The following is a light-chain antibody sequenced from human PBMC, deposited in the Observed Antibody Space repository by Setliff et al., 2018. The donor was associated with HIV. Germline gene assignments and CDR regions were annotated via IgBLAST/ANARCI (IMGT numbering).Light chain of an antibody. CDR3: SSWTGSSTLM. CDR1: NNDIGDYNY. Sequence: SVLTQPASVSGSPGQSITISCTRSNNDIGDYNYVSWYQQHPVNTPKLIIYDVTNRPSGVSDRFSASKSGNTASLTISGLQADDEADYYCSSWTGSSTLMFGTGTKVT. CDR2: DVT. J-gene: IGLJ1*01. V-gene: IGLV2-14*03.